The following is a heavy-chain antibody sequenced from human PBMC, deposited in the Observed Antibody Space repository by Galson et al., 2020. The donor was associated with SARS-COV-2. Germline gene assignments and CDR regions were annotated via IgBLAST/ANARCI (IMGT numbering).Heavy chain of an antibody. CDR1: GGSISSGGYY. D-gene: IGHD1-20*01. J-gene: IGHJ4*02. Sequence: TLSPTCTVSGGSISSGGYYWSWIRQHPGKGLEWIGSTYYSGSTYYNPSLKSRVTISVDTSKNQFSLKLSSVTAADTAVYYCARVSTNWNDVFYFGYWGQGTLVTVSS. CDR3: ARVSTNWNDVFYFGY. V-gene: IGHV4-31*03. CDR2: TYYSGST.